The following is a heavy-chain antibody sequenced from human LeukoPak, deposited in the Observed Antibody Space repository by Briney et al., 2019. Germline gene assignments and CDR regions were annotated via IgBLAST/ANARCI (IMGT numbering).Heavy chain of an antibody. CDR2: ISAYNGNT. CDR1: GGTFSSYA. J-gene: IGHJ4*02. V-gene: IGHV1-18*01. D-gene: IGHD6-13*01. Sequence: ASVKVSCKASGGTFSSYAISWVRQAPGQGLEWMGWISAYNGNTNYAQKLQGRVTMTTDTSTSTAYMELRSLRSDDTAVYYCARADSAAGSLFDYWGQGTLVTVSS. CDR3: ARADSAAGSLFDY.